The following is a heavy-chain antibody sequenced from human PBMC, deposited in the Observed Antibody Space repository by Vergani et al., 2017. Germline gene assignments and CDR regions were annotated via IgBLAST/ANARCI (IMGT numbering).Heavy chain of an antibody. CDR3: ARRSGIVYDIFSGTQYFFEC. J-gene: IGHJ4*02. D-gene: IGHD3-9*01. Sequence: QLQLQESGPGLVKPSETLSLTCTVSGGSISSSSYYWGWIRQPPGKGLEWIGSIYYSGSTHFNPSLKSRVTISVDTSNNHFSLRLNYLTAADTAVYYGARRSGIVYDIFSGTQYFFECWGQGTLVTVSS. CDR2: IYYSGST. V-gene: IGHV4-39*07. CDR1: GGSISSSSYY.